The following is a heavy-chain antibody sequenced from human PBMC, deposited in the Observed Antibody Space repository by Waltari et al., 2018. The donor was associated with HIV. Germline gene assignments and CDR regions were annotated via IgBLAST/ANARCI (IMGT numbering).Heavy chain of an antibody. J-gene: IGHJ4*02. CDR1: GFTFTNYA. Sequence: EVQLVESGGGLVQPGGSLRLSCAASGFTFTNYAMNWVRQAPGKGVGWGSAIRGSGGRTYYTYSVKGRFTISRDNSKNTLYLQMNSLRAEDTAVYYCAKDDSTGSSGYYPFHYWGQGTLITVSS. CDR2: IRGSGGRT. D-gene: IGHD3-22*01. CDR3: AKDDSTGSSGYYPFHY. V-gene: IGHV3-23*04.